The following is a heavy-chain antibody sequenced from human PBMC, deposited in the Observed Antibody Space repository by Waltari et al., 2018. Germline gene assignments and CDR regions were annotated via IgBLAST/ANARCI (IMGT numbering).Heavy chain of an antibody. CDR3: ARTYGGNSPGAFDV. Sequence: EVVLVESGGGLIQPGGSLRLSCAASDFSVSSNYMSWVRRAPGKGLVWVSILHSDSTTYYADSVKGRFTISRDMSKNTLYLQMNSLRADDTAVYYCARTYGGNSPGAFDVWGQGTMVTVSS. CDR2: LHSDSTT. CDR1: DFSVSSNY. D-gene: IGHD4-17*01. J-gene: IGHJ3*01. V-gene: IGHV3-53*01.